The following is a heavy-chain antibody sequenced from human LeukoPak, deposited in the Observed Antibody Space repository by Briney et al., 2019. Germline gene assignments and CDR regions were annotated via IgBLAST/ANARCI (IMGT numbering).Heavy chain of an antibody. J-gene: IGHJ5*02. D-gene: IGHD3-10*01. V-gene: IGHV3-20*01. CDR3: ARELSVLLWFGEFTQGFDP. CDR1: GFTFSSYA. Sequence: GGSLRLSCAASGFTFSSYAMSWVRQAPGKGLEWVSGINWNGGSTGYADSVKGRFTISRDNAKNSLYLQMNSLRAEDTALYHCARELSVLLWFGEFTQGFDPWGQGTLVTVSS. CDR2: INWNGGST.